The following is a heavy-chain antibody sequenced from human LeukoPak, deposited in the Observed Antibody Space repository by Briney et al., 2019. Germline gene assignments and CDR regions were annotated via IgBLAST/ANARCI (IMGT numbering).Heavy chain of an antibody. J-gene: IGHJ5*02. CDR2: IYHSGST. CDR3: PGAAPPTNYDIPGCFDP. CDR1: GGSISSGGYS. V-gene: IGHV4-30-2*01. Sequence: PSQTLSLTCAVSGGSISSGGYSWSWIRQPPGKGLEWIGYIYHSGSTYYNPSLKSRVTISVDRSKNQFSLKLSSVTAADTAVYYWPGAAPPTNYDIPGCFDPGGQEPRVTVPS. D-gene: IGHD3-9*01.